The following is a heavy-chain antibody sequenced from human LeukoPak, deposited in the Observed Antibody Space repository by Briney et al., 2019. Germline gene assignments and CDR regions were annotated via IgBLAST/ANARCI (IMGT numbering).Heavy chain of an antibody. CDR3: ARGSTTVTD. Sequence: GGSLRLSCAASGFSFSTNWMTWVRQAPGRGLEWVANIKPDGSEKYYVDSVKGRFTISRDNAKNSLFLQMNSLRVEDTAVYYCARGSTTVTDWGQGTLVTVSS. CDR2: IKPDGSEK. J-gene: IGHJ4*02. D-gene: IGHD4-17*01. CDR1: GFSFSTNW. V-gene: IGHV3-7*05.